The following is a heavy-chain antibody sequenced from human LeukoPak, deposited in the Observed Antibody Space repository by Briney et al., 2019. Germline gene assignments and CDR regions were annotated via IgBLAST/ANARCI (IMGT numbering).Heavy chain of an antibody. J-gene: IGHJ4*02. CDR3: ARDALRYCSGGSCYSFDY. D-gene: IGHD2-15*01. Sequence: PGRSLRLSCAASGFTFSSYAMHWVRQAPGKGLEWVAVMSYDGSNKYYADSVKGRFTISRDNSKNTLYLQMNSLRAEDTAVYYCARDALRYCSGGSCYSFDYWGQGTLVTVSS. CDR2: MSYDGSNK. CDR1: GFTFSSYA. V-gene: IGHV3-30-3*01.